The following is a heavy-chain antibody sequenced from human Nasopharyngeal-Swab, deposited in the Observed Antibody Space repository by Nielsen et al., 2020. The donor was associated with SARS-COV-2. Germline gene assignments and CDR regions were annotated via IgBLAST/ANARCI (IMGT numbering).Heavy chain of an antibody. CDR2: INHSGST. J-gene: IGHJ6*03. CDR3: ARGKQPRRTYYYYMDV. D-gene: IGHD5-18*01. Sequence: SETLSLTCAVYGGSFSGYYWSWIRQPPGKGLEWIGEINHSGSTNYNPSVKSRVTISVDTSKNQFSLKLSSVTAADTAVYYCARGKQPRRTYYYYMDVWGKGTTVTVSS. V-gene: IGHV4-34*01. CDR1: GGSFSGYY.